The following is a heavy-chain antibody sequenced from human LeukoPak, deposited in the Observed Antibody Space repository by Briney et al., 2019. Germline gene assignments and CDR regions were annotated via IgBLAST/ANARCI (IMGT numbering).Heavy chain of an antibody. CDR3: AKVTHSSGWHSFDY. D-gene: IGHD6-19*01. V-gene: IGHV3-30*02. CDR2: IRYDGSYK. CDR1: GFTFSNYA. J-gene: IGHJ4*02. Sequence: GGSLRLSCDASGFTFSNYAMHWVRQAPGKGLQWVAYIRYDGSYKYYADSVRGRFTISRDNPKNTLYLQMNSLRAEDTAVYYCAKVTHSSGWHSFDYWGQGTLVTVSS.